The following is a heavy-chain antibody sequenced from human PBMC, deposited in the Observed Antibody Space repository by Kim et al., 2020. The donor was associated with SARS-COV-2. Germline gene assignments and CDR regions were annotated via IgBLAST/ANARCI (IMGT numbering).Heavy chain of an antibody. CDR2: YI. Sequence: YIYYADSVKGRFTISRDNAKNSRYLQMNSRRAEDTAVYYCARASGKGLDYWGQGTLVTVSS. J-gene: IGHJ4*02. D-gene: IGHD6-13*01. V-gene: IGHV3-21*01. CDR3: ARASGKGLDY.